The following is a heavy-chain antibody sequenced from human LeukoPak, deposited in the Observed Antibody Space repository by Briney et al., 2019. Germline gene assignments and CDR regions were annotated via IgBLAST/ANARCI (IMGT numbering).Heavy chain of an antibody. Sequence: GGSLRLSCAASGFSINYDWMSWVRQAPGKGLEWVGRIKSKTDGGTTEYAAPVKGRLTISRDDSRNTVYLQMSSLKSEDTAVYYCVRDQYCASSSCPGAFDLRGQGTVVTVSS. CDR1: GFSINYDW. CDR3: VRDQYCASSSCPGAFDL. V-gene: IGHV3-15*01. D-gene: IGHD2-2*01. CDR2: IKSKTDGGTT. J-gene: IGHJ3*01.